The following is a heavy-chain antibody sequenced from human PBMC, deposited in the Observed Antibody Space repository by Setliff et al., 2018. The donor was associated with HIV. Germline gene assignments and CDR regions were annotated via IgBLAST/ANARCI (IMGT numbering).Heavy chain of an antibody. CDR1: GGSFSDNY. CDR2: INHSGRT. J-gene: IGHJ6*03. D-gene: IGHD6-13*01. V-gene: IGHV4-34*01. Sequence: SETLSLTCAVYGGSFSDNYWSWIRQSPGKGLEWIGEINHSGRTKYSPSLRSRVPISVDTSKTQFSLKLSSGTAADTAVYYCASVSRTFWYSIFRNYCYHMDVWGKGTTVTVSS. CDR3: ASVSRTFWYSIFRNYCYHMDV.